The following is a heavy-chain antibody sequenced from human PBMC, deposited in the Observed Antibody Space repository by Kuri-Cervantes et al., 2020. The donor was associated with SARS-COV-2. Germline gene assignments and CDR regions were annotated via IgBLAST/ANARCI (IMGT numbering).Heavy chain of an antibody. CDR3: ARAPQWVAGDDAFDI. Sequence: GGSLRLSCAASGFTFSDYYMSWIRQAPGKGLEWVSYISSSSSYTNYADSVEGRFTISRDNAKNSLYLQMNSLRAEDTAVYYCARAPQWVAGDDAFDIWGQGTMVTVSS. CDR1: GFTFSDYY. J-gene: IGHJ3*02. D-gene: IGHD6-19*01. V-gene: IGHV3-11*05. CDR2: ISSSSSYT.